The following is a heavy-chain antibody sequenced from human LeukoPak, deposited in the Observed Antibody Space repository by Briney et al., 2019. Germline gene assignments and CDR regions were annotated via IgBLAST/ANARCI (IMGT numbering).Heavy chain of an antibody. Sequence: NSGGSLRLSCAASGFTFSSYTMNWVRQAPGKGLEWVSSISSSSSYIFYADSVKGRFTISRDNPKNSLYLQMNSLRAEDTAVYYCGRGRPNDYWGQGTLVTVSS. V-gene: IGHV3-21*01. CDR2: ISSSSSYI. D-gene: IGHD6-6*01. CDR3: GRGRPNDY. J-gene: IGHJ4*02. CDR1: GFTFSSYT.